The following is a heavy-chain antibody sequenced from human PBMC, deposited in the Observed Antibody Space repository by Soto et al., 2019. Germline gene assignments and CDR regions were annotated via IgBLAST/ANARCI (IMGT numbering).Heavy chain of an antibody. J-gene: IGHJ4*02. CDR3: AAPMGDYGDRRDY. V-gene: IGHV1-58*01. D-gene: IGHD4-17*01. CDR2: IVVGSGNT. CDR1: GFTFTSSA. Sequence: QMQLVQSGPEVKKPGTSVKVSCKASGFTFTSSAVQWVRQARGQRLEWIGWIVVGSGNTNYAQKFQERVTITSDMLTSTADMDLSSLRSEDTVVYYCAAPMGDYGDRRDYLGQGTLVTVSS.